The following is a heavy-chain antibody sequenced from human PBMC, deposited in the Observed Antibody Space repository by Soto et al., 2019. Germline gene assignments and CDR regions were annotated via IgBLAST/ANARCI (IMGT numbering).Heavy chain of an antibody. V-gene: IGHV3-21*01. CDR2: ISSSSSYI. J-gene: IGHJ4*02. Sequence: EVQLVESGGGLVKPGGSLRLSCAASGFTFSSYSMNWVRQAPGKGLEWVSSISSSSSYIYYADSVKGRFTISRDNAKNSLYLQMNSLRAEDTAVYYCAIDPEYYDFWSGYLSDYWGQGTLVTVSS. CDR3: AIDPEYYDFWSGYLSDY. D-gene: IGHD3-3*01. CDR1: GFTFSSYS.